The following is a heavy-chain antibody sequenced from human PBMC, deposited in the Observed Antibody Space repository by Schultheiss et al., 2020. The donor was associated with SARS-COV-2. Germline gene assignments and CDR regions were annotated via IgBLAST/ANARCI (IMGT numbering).Heavy chain of an antibody. D-gene: IGHD3-22*01. CDR2: ISYDGSNK. CDR1: GFTFSSYG. V-gene: IGHV3-30*03. CDR3: ATSIGDYYDSSGL. J-gene: IGHJ4*02. Sequence: GGSLRLSCAASGFTFSSYGMHWVRQAPGKGLEWVAVISYDGSNKYYADSVKGRFTISRDNSKNTLYLQMNSLRDEDTAVYYCATSIGDYYDSSGLWGQGTLVTVSS.